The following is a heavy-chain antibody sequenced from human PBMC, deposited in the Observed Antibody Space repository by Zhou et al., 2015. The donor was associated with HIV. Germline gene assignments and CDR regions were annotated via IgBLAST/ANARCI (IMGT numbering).Heavy chain of an antibody. Sequence: QVQLVQSGAEVKKPGSSVKVSCKASGGTFSSYAISWVRQAPGQGLEWMGGIIPIFGTANYAQKFQGRVTITADESTSTAYMELSSLRSEDTAVYYCARCTYGSGSYPADYYYYYGMDVWGQGTTVTVSS. CDR1: GGTFSSYA. J-gene: IGHJ6*02. V-gene: IGHV1-69*01. CDR3: ARCTYGSGSYPADYYYYYGMDV. D-gene: IGHD3-10*01. CDR2: IIPIFGTA.